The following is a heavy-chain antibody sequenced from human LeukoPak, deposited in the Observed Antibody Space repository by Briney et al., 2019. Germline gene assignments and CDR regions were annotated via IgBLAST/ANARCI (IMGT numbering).Heavy chain of an antibody. V-gene: IGHV4-59*08. CDR3: ARTYSSSWYYDY. CDR2: IYYSGST. CDR1: GGSISSYY. J-gene: IGHJ4*02. Sequence: SETLSLTCTVSGGSISSYYWSWIRQPPGKGLEWIGYIYYSGSTNYNPSLKSRVAISVDTSKNQFSLKLSSVTAADTAVYYCARTYSSSWYYDYWGQGTLVTVSS. D-gene: IGHD6-13*01.